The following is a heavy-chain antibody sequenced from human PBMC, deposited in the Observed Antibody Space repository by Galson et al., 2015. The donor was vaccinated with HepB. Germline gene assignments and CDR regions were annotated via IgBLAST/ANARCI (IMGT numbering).Heavy chain of an antibody. J-gene: IGHJ4*02. CDR2: IRSKANSYAT. CDR1: GFTFSGSA. D-gene: IGHD3-16*01. Sequence: SLRLSCAASGFTFSGSAMHWVRQASGKGLEWVGRIRSKANSYATAYAASVKGRFTISRDDSKNTAYLQMNSLKTEDTAVYYCTRVVTFGGRDYWGQGTLVTVSS. V-gene: IGHV3-73*01. CDR3: TRVVTFGGRDY.